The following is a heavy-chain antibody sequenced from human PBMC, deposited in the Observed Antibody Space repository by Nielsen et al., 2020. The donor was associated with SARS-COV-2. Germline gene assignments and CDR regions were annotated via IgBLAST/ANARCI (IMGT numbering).Heavy chain of an antibody. CDR2: TYYRSKWYN. CDR1: GDSVSSNRAA. V-gene: IGHV6-1*01. CDR3: ARSGEQTDYYYYGMDV. Sequence: LRLSCAISGDSVSSNRAAWNWIRQSPSRGLEWLGRTYYRSKWYNDYAVSVKSRITINPDTSKNQFSLQLNSVTPEDTAVYYCARSGEQTDYYYYGMDVWGQGTTVTVSS. J-gene: IGHJ6*02. D-gene: IGHD3-16*01.